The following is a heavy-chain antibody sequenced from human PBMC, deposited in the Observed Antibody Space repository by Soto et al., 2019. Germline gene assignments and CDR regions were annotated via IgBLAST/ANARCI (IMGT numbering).Heavy chain of an antibody. V-gene: IGHV4-34*01. CDR1: GGSFSAYY. J-gene: IGHJ4*02. D-gene: IGHD3-10*02. CDR3: ARVDHRGYFSVLTDF. CDR2: INHSGGT. Sequence: SETLSLTCAVYGGSFSAYYWSWIRQPPGKGLEWIGEINHSGGTSFNPSLKSRVTISVDTSKSQFSLKLTSVTAADRAVYYCARVDHRGYFSVLTDFWGQGILVTVSS.